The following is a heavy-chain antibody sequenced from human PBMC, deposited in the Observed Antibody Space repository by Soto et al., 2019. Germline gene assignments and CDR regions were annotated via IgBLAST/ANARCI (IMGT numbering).Heavy chain of an antibody. CDR1: GFTFSSYG. J-gene: IGHJ6*02. CDR3: AKSNWPGYSSSWYFWGMDV. D-gene: IGHD6-13*01. Sequence: QVQLVESGGGVVQPGRSLRLSCAASGFTFSSYGMNWVRQAPGKGLEWVAVISYDGSNKYYADSVKGRFTISRDNSKNTLYLQMNSLRAEDTAVYYCAKSNWPGYSSSWYFWGMDVWGQGTTVTVSS. V-gene: IGHV3-30*18. CDR2: ISYDGSNK.